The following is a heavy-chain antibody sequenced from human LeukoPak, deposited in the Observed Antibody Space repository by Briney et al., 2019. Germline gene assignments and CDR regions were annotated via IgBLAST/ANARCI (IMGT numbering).Heavy chain of an antibody. J-gene: IGHJ4*02. CDR2: ISGSGGST. V-gene: IGHV3-23*01. CDR3: AKADSRKMATILTGFDY. CDR1: GFTFSSYA. Sequence: GGSVRLSCAASGFTFSSYAMSWVRQAPGKGLEWVSAISGSGGSTYYADSVKGRFTISRDNSKNTLYLQMNSLRAEDTAVYYCAKADSRKMATILTGFDYWGQGTLVTVSS. D-gene: IGHD5-24*01.